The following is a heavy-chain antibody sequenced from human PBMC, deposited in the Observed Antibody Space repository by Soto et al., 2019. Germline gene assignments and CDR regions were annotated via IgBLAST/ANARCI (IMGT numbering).Heavy chain of an antibody. D-gene: IGHD3-22*01. V-gene: IGHV1-3*01. CDR1: GYTFTSYA. Sequence: ASVKVSCKASGYTFTSYAMHWVRQAPGQRLEWMGWINAGNGNTKYSQKFQGRVTITRDTSASTAYMELSSLRSEDTTVYYCARAHNGYYYDSSGSPGPYYFDYWGQGTLVTVSS. CDR2: INAGNGNT. CDR3: ARAHNGYYYDSSGSPGPYYFDY. J-gene: IGHJ4*02.